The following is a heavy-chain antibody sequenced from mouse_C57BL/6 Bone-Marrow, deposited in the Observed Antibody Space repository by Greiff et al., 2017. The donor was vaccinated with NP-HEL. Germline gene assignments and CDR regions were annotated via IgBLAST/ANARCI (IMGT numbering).Heavy chain of an antibody. CDR1: GFTFSDYY. J-gene: IGHJ1*03. Sequence: EVKLVESGGGLVQPGGSLKLSCAASGFTFSDYYMYWVRQTPEKRLEWVAYISNGGGSTYYPDTVKGRFTISRDNAKNTLYLQMSRLKSEDTAMYYCARQGYGSSPLWYFDVWGTGTTVTVSS. D-gene: IGHD1-1*01. V-gene: IGHV5-12*01. CDR2: ISNGGGST. CDR3: ARQGYGSSPLWYFDV.